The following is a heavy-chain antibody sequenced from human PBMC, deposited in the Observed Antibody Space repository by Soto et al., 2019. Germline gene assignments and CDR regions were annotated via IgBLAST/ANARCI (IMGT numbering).Heavy chain of an antibody. V-gene: IGHV3-21*01. Sequence: VGSLRLSCAGSGFRFSGYTMNWVRQAPGKRLEWVASISGTGGSIHYADSVKGRFTISKDSAKSSLYLQMNSLTVEDTAVYYCARDLINTVAAFDFWGLGTLVTVSS. J-gene: IGHJ4*02. CDR2: ISGTGGSI. CDR3: ARDLINTVAAFDF. CDR1: GFRFSGYT. D-gene: IGHD4-4*01.